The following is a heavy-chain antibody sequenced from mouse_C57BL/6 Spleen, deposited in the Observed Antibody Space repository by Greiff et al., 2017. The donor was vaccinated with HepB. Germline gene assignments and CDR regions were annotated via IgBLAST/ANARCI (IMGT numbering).Heavy chain of an antibody. J-gene: IGHJ1*03. CDR1: GFSFNTYA. Sequence: DVMLVESGGGLVQPKGSLKLSCAASGFSFNTYAMNWVRQAPGKGLEWVARIRSKSNNYATYYADSVKDRFTISRDDSESMLYLQMNNLKTEDTAMYYCVREGNSFSWYFDVWGTGTTVTVSS. D-gene: IGHD2-1*01. CDR3: VREGNSFSWYFDV. V-gene: IGHV10-1*01. CDR2: IRSKSNNYAT.